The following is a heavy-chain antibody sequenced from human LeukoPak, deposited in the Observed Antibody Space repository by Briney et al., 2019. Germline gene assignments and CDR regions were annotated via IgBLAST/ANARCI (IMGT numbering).Heavy chain of an antibody. CDR2: IWHDGSNK. D-gene: IGHD3-10*01. V-gene: IGHV3-33*01. CDR1: GLTFSSYG. Sequence: GRSLRLSCAASGLTFSSYGMHWVRQAPGKGLEWVAVIWHDGSNKYYADSVKGRFTISRDNSKNTLYLQMNSLRAEDTAVYYCARSLRRAVGDAFDIWGQGTMVTVSS. J-gene: IGHJ3*02. CDR3: ARSLRRAVGDAFDI.